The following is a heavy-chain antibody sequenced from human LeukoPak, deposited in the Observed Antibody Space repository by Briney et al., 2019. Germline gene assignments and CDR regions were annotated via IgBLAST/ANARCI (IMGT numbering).Heavy chain of an antibody. CDR3: ARSRRDGYNYVIVAPMDV. D-gene: IGHD5-24*01. CDR1: GESFRGYF. J-gene: IGHJ6*03. V-gene: IGHV4-34*01. CDR2: INHVGNT. Sequence: SETLSLTXAVYGESFRGYFWTWIRQPPGKGLEWIGEINHVGNTNYNPSLKSRVTISVDRSKNQFSLKLNSVTAADTAVYYCARSRRDGYNYVIVAPMDVWGKGTTVTVSS.